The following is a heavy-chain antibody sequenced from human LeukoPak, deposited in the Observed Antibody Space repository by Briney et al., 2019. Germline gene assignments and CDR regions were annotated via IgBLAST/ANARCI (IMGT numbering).Heavy chain of an antibody. J-gene: IGHJ4*02. V-gene: IGHV4-4*02. Sequence: SETLSLTCAVSGGSISSSNWWSWVRQPPGKGLEWIGEIYHSGSTNYNPSLKSRVTISVDKSKNQFSLKLSSVTAVDTAVYYCAREDVAVAGTVYYWGQGTLVTVSS. CDR3: AREDVAVAGTVYY. CDR1: GGSISSSNW. CDR2: IYHSGST. D-gene: IGHD6-19*01.